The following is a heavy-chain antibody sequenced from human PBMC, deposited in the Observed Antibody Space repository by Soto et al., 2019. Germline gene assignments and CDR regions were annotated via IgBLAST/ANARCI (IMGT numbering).Heavy chain of an antibody. CDR2: ISGSGGST. Sequence: EVQLLESGGGLVQPGGSLRLSCAASGFTFSSYAMSWVRQAPGKGLEWVSAISGSGGSTYYADSVKGRFTISRDNSKNTLYLQMNGLRGEDTAVYYCAKRGSGSGARPAYWGQGTLVTVSS. V-gene: IGHV3-23*01. CDR1: GFTFSSYA. J-gene: IGHJ4*02. CDR3: AKRGSGSGARPAY. D-gene: IGHD1-26*01.